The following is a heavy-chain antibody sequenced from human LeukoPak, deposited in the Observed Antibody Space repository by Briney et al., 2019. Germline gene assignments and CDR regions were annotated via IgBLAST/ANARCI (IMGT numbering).Heavy chain of an antibody. D-gene: IGHD3-3*01. V-gene: IGHV3-30-3*01. J-gene: IGHJ5*02. Sequence: GGSLRLSCAASGFTFSSYAMHWVRQAPGKGLEWVAVISYDGSNKYYADSVKGRFTISRDNSKNTLYLQMNSLRAEDTAVYYCAKGVSIRFLLDPWGQGALVTVSS. CDR1: GFTFSSYA. CDR3: AKGVSIRFLLDP. CDR2: ISYDGSNK.